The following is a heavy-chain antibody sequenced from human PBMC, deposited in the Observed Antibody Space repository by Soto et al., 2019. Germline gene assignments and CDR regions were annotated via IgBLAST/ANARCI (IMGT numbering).Heavy chain of an antibody. D-gene: IGHD6-6*01. CDR3: AITSRAAMREGYYYYYGMDV. V-gene: IGHV1-18*04. CDR1: GYTFTSYG. J-gene: IGHJ6*02. Sequence: QVQLVQSGAEVKKPGASVKVSCKASGYTFTSYGISWVRQAPGQGLEWMGWISAYNGNTNYAQKLQGRVTMTTDTSTSTAYMELRSLRSDDTAVYYCAITSRAAMREGYYYYYGMDVCGQGTTVTVSS. CDR2: ISAYNGNT.